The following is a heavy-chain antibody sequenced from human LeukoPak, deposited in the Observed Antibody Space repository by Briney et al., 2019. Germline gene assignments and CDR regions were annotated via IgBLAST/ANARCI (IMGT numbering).Heavy chain of an antibody. J-gene: IGHJ5*02. D-gene: IGHD3-10*01. CDR3: ARDEVQGANWFDP. V-gene: IGHV3-23*01. CDR2: ISGSGGST. Sequence: GGSLRLSCAASGFTFSSYAMSWVRQAPGKGLEWVSAISGSGGSTYYADSVKGRFTISRDNSKNTLYLQMNSLRAEDTALYHCARDEVQGANWFDPWGQGTLVTVSS. CDR1: GFTFSSYA.